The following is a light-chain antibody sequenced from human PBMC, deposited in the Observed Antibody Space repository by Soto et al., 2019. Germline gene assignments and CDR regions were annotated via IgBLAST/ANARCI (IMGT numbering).Light chain of an antibody. CDR1: SSDVGSYNL. Sequence: QSVLTQPASVSGSPGQSITISCTGTSSDVGSYNLVSWYQHHPGKAPKLMIYEVSERPSGVSNRFSGSKSGNTASLTISGLQAEDEADYYCCSYAGHTTPYVFGTGTKVTVL. CDR2: EVS. CDR3: CSYAGHTTPYV. J-gene: IGLJ1*01. V-gene: IGLV2-23*02.